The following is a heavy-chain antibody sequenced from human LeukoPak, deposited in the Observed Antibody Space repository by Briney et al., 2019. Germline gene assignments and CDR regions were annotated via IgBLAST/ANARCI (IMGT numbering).Heavy chain of an antibody. J-gene: IGHJ3*02. D-gene: IGHD3-10*01. CDR3: ARVLRITMVRGIITYAFDI. CDR2: MNPNSGNT. Sequence: GASVKASCKASGYTFTSSDINWVRQATGQGLEWMGWMNPNSGNTGYAQQFQGRVTITRNTSINTAYMELSSLRSEDTAVYYCARVLRITMVRGIITYAFDIWGQGTMVTVSS. V-gene: IGHV1-8*03. CDR1: GYTFTSSD.